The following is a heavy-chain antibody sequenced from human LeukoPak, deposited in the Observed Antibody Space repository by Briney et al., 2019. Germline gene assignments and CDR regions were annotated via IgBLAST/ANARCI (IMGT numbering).Heavy chain of an antibody. CDR1: GGSFSGYY. CDR3: ARAVVVAATQYYFDY. D-gene: IGHD2-15*01. CDR2: INHSGST. Sequence: SSETLSLTCAVYGGSFSGYYWSWIRQPPGKGLEWIGEINHSGSTNYNPSLKSRATISVDTSKNQFALKLSSVTAADTAVYYCARAVVVAATQYYFDYWGQGTLVTVSS. J-gene: IGHJ4*02. V-gene: IGHV4-34*01.